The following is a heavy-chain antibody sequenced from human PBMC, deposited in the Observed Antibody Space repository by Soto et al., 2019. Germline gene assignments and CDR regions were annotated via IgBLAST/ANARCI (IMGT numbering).Heavy chain of an antibody. CDR2: INTDGSGT. D-gene: IGHD1-26*01. V-gene: IGHV3-74*01. CDR1: GFTFSSYW. CDR3: ARDSYSGTPGLYYRIAV. Sequence: PGGSLRLSCAASGFTFSSYWMHWVRHAPGKGLVWVSRINTDGSGTSYADSVKGRFTISRDNVKNMMYLQMNSLRAEDTAVYYCARDSYSGTPGLYYRIAVWGQGTTVTVSS. J-gene: IGHJ6*02.